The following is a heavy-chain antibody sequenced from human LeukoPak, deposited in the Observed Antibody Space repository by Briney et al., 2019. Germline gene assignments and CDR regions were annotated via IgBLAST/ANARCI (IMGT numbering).Heavy chain of an antibody. CDR3: ARRSGYSLDV. Sequence: GGSLRLSCAASGFFFGNFDMDWVRQAPGKGLQWVASIWYDGSEKSYADSVKGRLILPRDNSKNTVFLQMNSLRVEDTALYYCARRSGYSLDVWGEGTTVTVSS. CDR2: IWYDGSEK. CDR1: GFFFGNFD. V-gene: IGHV3-33*01. J-gene: IGHJ6*04. D-gene: IGHD5-12*01.